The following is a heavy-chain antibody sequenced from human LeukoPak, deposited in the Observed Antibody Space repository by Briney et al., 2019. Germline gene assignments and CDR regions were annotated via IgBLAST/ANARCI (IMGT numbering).Heavy chain of an antibody. CDR2: IYYSGST. D-gene: IGHD6-19*01. CDR3: ARARIAVAGTLYYYYGMDV. V-gene: IGHV4-59*01. CDR1: GGSISSYY. Sequence: PSETLSLTCTVSGGSISSYYWSWIRQPPGKGLEWIGYIYYSGSTNYNPSLKSRVTISVDTSKNQFSLKLSSVTAADTAVYYCARARIAVAGTLYYYYGMDVWGQGTTVTVSS. J-gene: IGHJ6*02.